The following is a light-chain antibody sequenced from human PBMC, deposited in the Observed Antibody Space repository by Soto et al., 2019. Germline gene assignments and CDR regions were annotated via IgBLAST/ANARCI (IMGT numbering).Light chain of an antibody. CDR2: EVS. Sequence: QSALTQPPSASGSPGQSVTISCTGTSSDVGGYNFVSWYQQHPGKAPKFMIYEVSKRPSGVPDRFSGSKSGNTASLTVSGLHSEYEADYYCSSYAGGIKWVFGGGTKLTVL. J-gene: IGLJ3*02. V-gene: IGLV2-8*01. CDR3: SSYAGGIKWV. CDR1: SSDVGGYNF.